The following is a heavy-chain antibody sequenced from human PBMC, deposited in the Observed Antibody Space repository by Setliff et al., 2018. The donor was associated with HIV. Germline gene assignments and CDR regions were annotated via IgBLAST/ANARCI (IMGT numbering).Heavy chain of an antibody. CDR3: ARGLGGGFSLDAFDI. V-gene: IGHV4-4*07. D-gene: IGHD2-15*01. CDR1: GGSVSSFY. J-gene: IGHJ3*02. Sequence: PSETLSLTCTVSGGSVSSFYWSWIRQPAEKGLEWIGRIYTRGSTNSNPSLKGRVTMSVDTSKNHFSLKLSSVTAADTAIYCCARGLGGGFSLDAFDIWGRGTMVTV. CDR2: IYTRGST.